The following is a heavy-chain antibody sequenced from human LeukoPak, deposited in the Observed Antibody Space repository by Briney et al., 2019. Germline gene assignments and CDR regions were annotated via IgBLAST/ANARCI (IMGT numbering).Heavy chain of an antibody. CDR2: ISYDGSNK. V-gene: IGHV3-30*04. D-gene: IGHD2-15*01. CDR3: ARKVGYCSGGSCYQSSYYFDY. J-gene: IGHJ4*02. Sequence: GGSLRLSCAASGFTFSSYAMHWVRQAPGKGLEWVAVISYDGSNKYYADSVKGRFTISRDNSKNTLYLQMNSLRAEDTAVYYCARKVGYCSGGSCYQSSYYFDYWGQGTLVTVSS. CDR1: GFTFSSYA.